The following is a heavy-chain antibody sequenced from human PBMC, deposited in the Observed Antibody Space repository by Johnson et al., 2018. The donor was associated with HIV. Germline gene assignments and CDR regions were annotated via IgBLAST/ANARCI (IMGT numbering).Heavy chain of an antibody. V-gene: IGHV3-30*14. CDR3: ARVSNPQYCSSTSCSGWDGAFDI. J-gene: IGHJ3*02. CDR1: GFTFSSYA. Sequence: QMQLVESGGGVVQPGRSLRLSCAASGFTFSSYAMHWVRQAPGKGLEWVAVISFDGSNKYYADSVKGRFTISRDNSKNTLYLQMNSLRAEDTAVYYCARVSNPQYCSSTSCSGWDGAFDIWGQGTMVTVSS. CDR2: ISFDGSNK. D-gene: IGHD2-2*01.